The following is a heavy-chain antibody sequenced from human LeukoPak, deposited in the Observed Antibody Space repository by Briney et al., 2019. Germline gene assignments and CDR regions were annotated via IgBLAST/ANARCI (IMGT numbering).Heavy chain of an antibody. V-gene: IGHV4-39*01. CDR1: GGSISSGSYF. CDR2: VHYSGST. J-gene: IGHJ6*03. D-gene: IGHD3-10*01. Sequence: PSETLSLTCSVSGGSISSGSYFWGWIRQPPGKGLEWIASVHYSGSTYYNPSLKSRVTISVDTSKYQFSLKLSSVTAADKAVYFCARQLYVSGSYYAPMDVWGKGTTVTISS. CDR3: ARQLYVSGSYYAPMDV.